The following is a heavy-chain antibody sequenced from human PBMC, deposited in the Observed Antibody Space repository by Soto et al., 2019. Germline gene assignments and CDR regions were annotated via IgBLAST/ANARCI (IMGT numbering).Heavy chain of an antibody. J-gene: IGHJ4*02. D-gene: IGHD3-10*01. V-gene: IGHV3-21*01. Sequence: EVQLVESGGGLVKPGGSLRLSCAASGFSFSSSTMNWVRQAPGKGLEWVSSISSSSSYIYYVDSVKGRFTISRDNAKNSLYLQMNSLRAEDAAVYYCARGGYSGSGVDDWGQVILVTVS. CDR3: ARGGYSGSGVDD. CDR1: GFSFSSST. CDR2: ISSSSSYI.